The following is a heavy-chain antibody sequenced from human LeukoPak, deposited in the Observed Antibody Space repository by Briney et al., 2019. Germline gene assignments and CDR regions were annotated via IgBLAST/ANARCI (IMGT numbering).Heavy chain of an antibody. CDR2: ISAYNGNT. CDR1: GYTFTSYG. V-gene: IGHV1-18*01. Sequence: GASVKVSCKASGYTFTSYGISWVRQAPGQGLELMGWISAYNGNTNYAQKLQGRVSMTTDTSTSTAYMELRSLRSDDTAVYYCARGIGYFDWLANLYFDYWGQGTLVTVSS. J-gene: IGHJ4*02. CDR3: ARGIGYFDWLANLYFDY. D-gene: IGHD3-9*01.